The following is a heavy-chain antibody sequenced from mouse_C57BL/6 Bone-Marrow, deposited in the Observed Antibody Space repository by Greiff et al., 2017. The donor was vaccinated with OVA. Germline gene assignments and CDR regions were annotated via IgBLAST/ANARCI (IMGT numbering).Heavy chain of an antibody. D-gene: IGHD1-1*01. CDR2: ISYDGSN. CDR3: AREGITTVVAFDY. V-gene: IGHV3-6*01. J-gene: IGHJ2*01. CDR1: GYSITSGYY. Sequence: EVKLMESGPGLVKPSQSLSLTCSVTGYSITSGYYWNWIRQFPGNKLEWMGYISYDGSNNYNPSLKNRIPITRDTSKNQFFLKLNSVTTEDTATYYCAREGITTVVAFDYWGQGTTLTVSS.